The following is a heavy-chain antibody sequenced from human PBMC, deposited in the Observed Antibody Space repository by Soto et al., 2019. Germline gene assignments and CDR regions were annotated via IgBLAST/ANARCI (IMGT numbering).Heavy chain of an antibody. CDR1: GYPVTAYY. CDR2: INPATGAA. Sequence: QLHLVQSGAVVKKPGASVTVSCSASGYPVTAYYMHWVRQAPGRGLEWMGGINPATGAAKYKQKFQGRVTMTRDRSPRTVFMELGGLTSEDTAVFYWARGGGVGVAGSAAFEMWGQGTLVTVSS. CDR3: ARGGGVGVAGSAAFEM. J-gene: IGHJ3*02. V-gene: IGHV1-2*02. D-gene: IGHD3-3*01.